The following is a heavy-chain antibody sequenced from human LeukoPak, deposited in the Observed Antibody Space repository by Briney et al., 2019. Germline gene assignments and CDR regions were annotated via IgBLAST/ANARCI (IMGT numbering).Heavy chain of an antibody. D-gene: IGHD6-19*01. CDR2: IIPIFSTA. CDR3: ARAPEGIRVAGQRYYFDY. Sequence: SVKLSCKASGGTFSSYAISWVRHAPAQGLEWKGGIIPIFSTAKYAQKFQGRVTITADESTSTADMELSSLRSEDTAVYYCARAPEGIRVAGQRYYFDYWGQGTLVTVSS. CDR1: GGTFSSYA. J-gene: IGHJ4*02. V-gene: IGHV1-69*13.